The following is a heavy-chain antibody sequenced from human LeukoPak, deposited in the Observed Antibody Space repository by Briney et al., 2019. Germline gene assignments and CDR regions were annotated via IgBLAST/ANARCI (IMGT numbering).Heavy chain of an antibody. J-gene: IGHJ4*02. V-gene: IGHV4-59*01. D-gene: IGHD3-22*01. CDR3: ARMPDYYDSSGLFDD. CDR2: IYYSGST. Sequence: SETLSLTCTVSGGSISSYYWSWIRQPPGKGLEWIGYIYYSGSTNYNPSLKSRVTISVDTSKNQFSLKLSSVTAADTAVYYCARMPDYYDSSGLFDDWGQGTRVTVSS. CDR1: GGSISSYY.